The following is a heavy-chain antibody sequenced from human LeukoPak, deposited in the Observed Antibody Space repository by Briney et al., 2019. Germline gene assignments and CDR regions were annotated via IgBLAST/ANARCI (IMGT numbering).Heavy chain of an antibody. J-gene: IGHJ4*02. CDR2: ISYTGSA. D-gene: IGHD3-10*01. Sequence: PSETLSLTCTVSGGSISSGYYYWSWIRQPPGKGLEWIGYISYTGSAYYNPSLKSRVTISVDTSKNQFSLKLSSVTAADTAVYYCATAPVGGASDYWGQGTLVTVSS. V-gene: IGHV4-30-4*01. CDR1: GGSISSGYYY. CDR3: ATAPVGGASDY.